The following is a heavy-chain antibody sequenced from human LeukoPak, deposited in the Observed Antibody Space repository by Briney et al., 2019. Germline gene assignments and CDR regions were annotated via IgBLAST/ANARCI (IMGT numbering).Heavy chain of an antibody. V-gene: IGHV1-24*01. J-gene: IGHJ4*02. CDR3: ATGLRYQLLFWDY. D-gene: IGHD2-2*01. Sequence: ASVKVSCKVSGYTLTELSMHWVRQAPGEGLEWMGGSDPEDGETIYAQKFQGRVTMTEDTSTDTAYMELSSLRSEDTAVYYCATGLRYQLLFWDYWGQGTLVTVSS. CDR1: GYTLTELS. CDR2: SDPEDGET.